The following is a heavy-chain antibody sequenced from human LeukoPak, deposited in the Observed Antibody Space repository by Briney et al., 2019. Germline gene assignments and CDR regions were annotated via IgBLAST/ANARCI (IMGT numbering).Heavy chain of an antibody. Sequence: PRGSLRLSCAASGFSFSNYCMHWVRQAPGKGLVWVSRINTDGSGISYADSVRGRFSMSRDNPKNTLYLQMNSLRAEDTAVYFCARGAAAPGSVVDSWGQGTLVTVSS. V-gene: IGHV3-74*01. CDR1: GFSFSNYC. J-gene: IGHJ4*02. CDR2: INTDGSGI. CDR3: ARGAAAPGSVVDS. D-gene: IGHD6-13*01.